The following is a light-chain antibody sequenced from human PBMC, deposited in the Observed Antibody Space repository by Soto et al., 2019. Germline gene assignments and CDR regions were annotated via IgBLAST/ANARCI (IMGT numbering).Light chain of an antibody. Sequence: DIQLTQSPSFLSASVGDRVTITCRASQGISNYVLWYQQKPGKAPKLLIYAASTLQSGAASRFSGSGSGTEFTLTVSSLQPEDFAIYYCQHLDSYPVTFGQGTRLEIK. CDR1: QGISNY. CDR2: AAS. V-gene: IGKV1-9*01. CDR3: QHLDSYPVT. J-gene: IGKJ5*01.